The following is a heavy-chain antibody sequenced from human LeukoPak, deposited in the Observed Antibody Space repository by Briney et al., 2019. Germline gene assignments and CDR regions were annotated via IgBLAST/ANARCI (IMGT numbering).Heavy chain of an antibody. D-gene: IGHD1-26*01. CDR1: GFTFSSYS. Sequence: GGSLRLSCAASGFTFSSYSMNWVRQAPGKGLEWVSYISSSGSTIYYADSVKGRFTISRDDAKNSLYLQMNSLRAEDTAVYYCARDLWGWELTGYYFDYWGQGTLVTVSS. CDR2: ISSSGSTI. CDR3: ARDLWGWELTGYYFDY. J-gene: IGHJ4*02. V-gene: IGHV3-48*04.